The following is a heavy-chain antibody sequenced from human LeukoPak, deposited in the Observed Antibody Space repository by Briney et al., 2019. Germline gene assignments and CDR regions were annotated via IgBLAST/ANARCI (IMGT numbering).Heavy chain of an antibody. Sequence: SETLSLTCAVSGYSISSGYYWGWIRQPPGKGLEWIGSIYHSGSTYYNPSLKSRVTISVDTSKNQFSLKLSSVTAADTAVYYCARQGPLPYGDYHFDYWGQGTLVTVSS. J-gene: IGHJ4*02. CDR1: GYSISSGYY. CDR3: ARQGPLPYGDYHFDY. CDR2: IYHSGST. V-gene: IGHV4-38-2*01. D-gene: IGHD4-17*01.